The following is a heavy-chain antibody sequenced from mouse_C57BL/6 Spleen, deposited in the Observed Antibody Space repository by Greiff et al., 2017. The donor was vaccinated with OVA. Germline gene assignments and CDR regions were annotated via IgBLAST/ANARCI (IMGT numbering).Heavy chain of an antibody. V-gene: IGHV5-9*01. D-gene: IGHD2-5*01. CDR1: GFTFSSYT. CDR2: ISGGGGNT. CDR3: ARLYYSNYIDY. J-gene: IGHJ2*01. Sequence: DVMLVESGGGLVKPGGSLKLSCAASGFTFSSYTMSWVRQTPEKRLEWVATISGGGGNTYYPDSVKGRFTISRDNAKNTLYLQMSSLRSEDTALYYCARLYYSNYIDYWGQGTTLTVSS.